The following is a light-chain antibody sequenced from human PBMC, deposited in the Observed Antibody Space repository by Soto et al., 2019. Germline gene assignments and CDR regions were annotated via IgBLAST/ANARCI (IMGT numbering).Light chain of an antibody. J-gene: IGKJ5*01. CDR1: QSVSSN. V-gene: IGKV3-15*01. CDR3: QQFHNWPPIT. Sequence: IVLTQSPGTLSLSPGERATLSCRAGQSVSSNYLAWYQQKPGQAPRLLIYGASTRATGIPARFSGSGSGTEFTLTISSLQSEDFAVYYCQQFHNWPPITFGQGTRLEIK. CDR2: GAS.